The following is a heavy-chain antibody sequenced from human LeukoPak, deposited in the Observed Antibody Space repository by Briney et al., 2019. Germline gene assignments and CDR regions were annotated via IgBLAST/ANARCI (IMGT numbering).Heavy chain of an antibody. Sequence: GGSLRLSCAASGFTVSSNYMTWVRQAPGKGLEWVSVIYSGGGTYYADSVKGRFTISRDSSKNTVYLQMNSLRAEDTAVYYCARGGQEVGTTRGGYFDYWGQGTLVTVSS. D-gene: IGHD1-26*01. CDR2: IYSGGGT. CDR3: ARGGQEVGTTRGGYFDY. J-gene: IGHJ4*02. CDR1: GFTVSSNY. V-gene: IGHV3-66*02.